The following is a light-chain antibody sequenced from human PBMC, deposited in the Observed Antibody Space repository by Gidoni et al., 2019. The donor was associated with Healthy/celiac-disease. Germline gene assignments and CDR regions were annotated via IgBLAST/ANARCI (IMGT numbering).Light chain of an antibody. V-gene: IGKV3-15*01. J-gene: IGKJ2*01. CDR3: QQYNNWPPL. CDR2: GAS. CDR1: QSVSSN. Sequence: RVITHCPATPSVSPGERATLSCRATQSVSSNLAWYQQKPGQSPRLLIYGASTSANGSPARFSGSVSGTAFTLPISSLQSEDFAVYYCQQYNNWPPLFXQXTKLEIK.